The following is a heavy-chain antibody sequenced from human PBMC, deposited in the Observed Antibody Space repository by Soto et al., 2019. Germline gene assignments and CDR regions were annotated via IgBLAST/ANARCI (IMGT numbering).Heavy chain of an antibody. CDR3: AKTYDGSGQPSHWFGP. V-gene: IGHV1-2*02. Sequence: ASVKVSCKSSGYTFTGYYIHWVRQAPGQGLEWVGWINPKTGATNFAQRFQGRVTMARDTSITTAYMDLSSLTSDDTATYYCAKTYDGSGQPSHWFGPWGQGTPVTVSS. D-gene: IGHD3-22*01. J-gene: IGHJ5*02. CDR2: INPKTGAT. CDR1: GYTFTGYY.